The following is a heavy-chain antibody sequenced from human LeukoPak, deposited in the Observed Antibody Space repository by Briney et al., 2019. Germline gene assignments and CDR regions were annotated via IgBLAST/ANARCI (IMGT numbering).Heavy chain of an antibody. D-gene: IGHD3-3*01. CDR3: ARGQYDFWSGYDVNWFDP. J-gene: IGHJ5*02. Sequence: SETLSLTCAVSGGSMRTGLYYWNWIRQPAGKGLEWIVRIYPSGNANYNPSLESRVTISVDTAKNQFALKLISVTAADTALYYCARGQYDFWSGYDVNWFDPWGQGTLVTVSS. CDR1: GGSMRTGLYY. V-gene: IGHV4-61*02. CDR2: IYPSGNA.